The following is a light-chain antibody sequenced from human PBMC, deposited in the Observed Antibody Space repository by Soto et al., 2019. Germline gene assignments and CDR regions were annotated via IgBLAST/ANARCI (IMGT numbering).Light chain of an antibody. J-gene: IGKJ1*01. CDR3: MQGTHWPWT. V-gene: IGKV2-30*01. CDR1: QNLVYSDGKIY. Sequence: DAVMTQSPLSLPVTLGQPASISCRSTQNLVYSDGKIYLNWFQQRPGQSPRRLIYMVSNRDSGVPDRFSVSGSGTDFTLTISRVEAEDVGVYYCMQGTHWPWTFGQGTKVEI. CDR2: MVS.